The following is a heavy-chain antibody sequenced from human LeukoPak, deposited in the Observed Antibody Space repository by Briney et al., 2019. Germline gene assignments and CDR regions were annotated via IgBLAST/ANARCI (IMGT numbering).Heavy chain of an antibody. CDR1: GYTFSGYY. Sequence: ASVKVSCKASGYTFSGYYMHWVRQTPGKGLEWMGWINPNSGGISYAQKFQGRVTMTRDTSISTAYMELSRLRSDDTAVYYCARNPYYDTSGYHDAFDIWGQGTMVTVSS. CDR3: ARNPYYDTSGYHDAFDI. V-gene: IGHV1-2*02. D-gene: IGHD3-22*01. J-gene: IGHJ3*02. CDR2: INPNSGGI.